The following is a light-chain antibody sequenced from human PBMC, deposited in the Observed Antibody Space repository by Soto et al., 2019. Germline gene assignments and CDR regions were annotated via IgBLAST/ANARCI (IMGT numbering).Light chain of an antibody. CDR3: QHYYNFPLT. CDR1: QVINNY. Sequence: DIQMTQSPSSLSASVGDRVTITCQTSQVINNYLNWYQQKPGQAPKLLIYDVSHLETGVPFRFRGSGSGQYFTLTISSLQPGDFATYYCQHYYNFPLTFGGGTRVDIK. V-gene: IGKV1-33*01. J-gene: IGKJ4*01. CDR2: DVS.